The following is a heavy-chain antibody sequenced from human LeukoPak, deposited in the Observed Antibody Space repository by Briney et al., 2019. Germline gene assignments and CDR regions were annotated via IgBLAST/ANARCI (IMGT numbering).Heavy chain of an antibody. V-gene: IGHV4-4*07. D-gene: IGHD2-2*01. J-gene: IGHJ5*02. CDR1: GGSITIYY. CDR3: ARGSIVVVPVKGTWFDP. Sequence: SETLSLTCTVSGGSITIYYWSWIRQPAGKGLEWIGRIYTSGSTNYNPSLKSRVTMSVDTSKNQFSLKLSSVTAADTAVYYCARGSIVVVPVKGTWFDPWGQGTLVTVSS. CDR2: IYTSGST.